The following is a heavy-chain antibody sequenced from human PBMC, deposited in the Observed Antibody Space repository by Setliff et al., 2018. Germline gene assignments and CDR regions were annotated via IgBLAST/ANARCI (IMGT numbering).Heavy chain of an antibody. D-gene: IGHD6-19*01. Sequence: GGSLRLSCAASGLTFSSSAMHWVRQAPGKELEYVSAISSDGGRTYYVDSVKGRFTISRDNSKNTLYLQMNSLRAEDTAVYYCAKNHLAGTPHVYFDYWGQGTLVTVSS. CDR2: ISSDGGRT. V-gene: IGHV3-64*02. CDR3: AKNHLAGTPHVYFDY. J-gene: IGHJ4*02. CDR1: GLTFSSSA.